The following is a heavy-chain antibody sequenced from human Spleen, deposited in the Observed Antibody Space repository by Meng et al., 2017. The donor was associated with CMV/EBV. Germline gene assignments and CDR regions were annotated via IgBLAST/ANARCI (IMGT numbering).Heavy chain of an antibody. CDR1: GGSFSGYY. D-gene: IGHD4-11*01. V-gene: IGHV4-34*01. CDR3: ARDRRLPASTYYYYYGMDV. J-gene: IGHJ6*02. Sequence: SETLSLTCAVYGGSFSGYYWSWIRQPPGKGLEWIGEINHSGSTNYNPSLKSRVTISVDTSKNQFSLKLSSVTAADTAVYYCARDRRLPASTYYYYYGMDVWGQGTTVTVSS. CDR2: INHSGST.